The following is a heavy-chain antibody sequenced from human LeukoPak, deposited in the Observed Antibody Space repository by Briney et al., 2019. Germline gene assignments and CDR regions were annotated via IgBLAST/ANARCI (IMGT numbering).Heavy chain of an antibody. CDR3: ARGGVAAAGTPTPDY. CDR2: IYYSGST. Sequence: PSETLSLTCTVSGGSISSSSYYWGWIRQPPGKGLEWIGSIYYSGSTYYNPSLKSRVTISVDTSKNQFSLKLSSVTAADTAVYYCARGGVAAAGTPTPDYWGQGTLVTVSS. J-gene: IGHJ4*02. CDR1: GGSISSSSYY. D-gene: IGHD6-13*01. V-gene: IGHV4-39*07.